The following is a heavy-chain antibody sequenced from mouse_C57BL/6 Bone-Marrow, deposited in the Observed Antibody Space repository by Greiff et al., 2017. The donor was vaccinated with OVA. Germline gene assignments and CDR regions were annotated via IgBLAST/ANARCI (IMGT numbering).Heavy chain of an antibody. CDR3: ARSDGSMAWFAY. Sequence: QVQLKQSGAELVRPGASVKLSCKASGYTFTDYYINWVKQRPGQGLEWIARIYPGSGNTYYNEKFKGKATLTAEKSSSTAYMQLSSLTSEDSAVYFCARSDGSMAWFAYWGQGTLVTVSA. CDR1: GYTFTDYY. V-gene: IGHV1-76*01. D-gene: IGHD1-1*01. CDR2: IYPGSGNT. J-gene: IGHJ3*01.